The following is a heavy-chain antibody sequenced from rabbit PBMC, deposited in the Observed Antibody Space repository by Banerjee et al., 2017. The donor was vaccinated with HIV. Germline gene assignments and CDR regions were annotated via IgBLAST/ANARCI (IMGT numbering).Heavy chain of an antibody. Sequence: QEQLVESGGGLVTLGGSLKLSCKASGFSFSSSYWICWVRQAPGKGLEWIACIYAGSGYTWYASWVNGRFTISRSTSLNTVDLKMTSLTAADTATYFCARGLVAGVLDLWGQGTLVTV. J-gene: IGHJ4*01. D-gene: IGHD3-3*01. CDR3: ARGLVAGVLDL. CDR1: GFSFSSSYW. CDR2: IYAGSGYT. V-gene: IGHV1S43*01.